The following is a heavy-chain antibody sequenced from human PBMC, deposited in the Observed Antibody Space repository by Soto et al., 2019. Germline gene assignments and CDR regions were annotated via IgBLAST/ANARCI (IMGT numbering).Heavy chain of an antibody. CDR1: GGSISSGGYY. CDR3: ARDYSGYDLRYYYYGMDV. Sequence: PSETLSLTCTVSGGSISSGGYYWSWIRQHPGKGLELIGYIYYSGSTYYNPSLKSRVTISVDTSKNQFSLKLSSVTAADTAVYYCARDYSGYDLRYYYYGMDVWGQGTTVTVSS. V-gene: IGHV4-31*03. D-gene: IGHD5-12*01. CDR2: IYYSGST. J-gene: IGHJ6*02.